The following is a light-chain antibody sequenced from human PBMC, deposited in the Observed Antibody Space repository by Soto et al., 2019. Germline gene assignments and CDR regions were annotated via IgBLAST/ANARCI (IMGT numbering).Light chain of an antibody. Sequence: QSALTQPPSASGPPGQSVTISCTGTSSDVGGYNYVSWYQQYPGKAPTLMIYEVSKRPSGVPDRFSGSKSGNTASLTVSGLQAEDEADYYCSSYGGSNNVLFGGGTKVTVL. V-gene: IGLV2-8*01. J-gene: IGLJ2*01. CDR3: SSYGGSNNVL. CDR1: SSDVGGYNY. CDR2: EVS.